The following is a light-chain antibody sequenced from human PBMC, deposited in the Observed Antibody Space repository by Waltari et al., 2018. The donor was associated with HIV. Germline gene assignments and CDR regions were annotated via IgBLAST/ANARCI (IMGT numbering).Light chain of an antibody. CDR1: TSNIGIKT. Sequence: QSLVTQPPSVSGTPGQTVTLSCSGSTSNIGIKTVNWYQHLPGTAPKRLIYGNYQRPSGVPDRFSASKSGTSASLAISGLQSEDEADYYCASWDASLNGWVFGGGTKLTVL. V-gene: IGLV1-44*01. CDR2: GNY. J-gene: IGLJ3*02. CDR3: ASWDASLNGWV.